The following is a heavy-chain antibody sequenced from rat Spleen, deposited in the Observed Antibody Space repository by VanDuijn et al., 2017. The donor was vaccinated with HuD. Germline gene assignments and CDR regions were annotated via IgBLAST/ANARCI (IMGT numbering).Heavy chain of an antibody. J-gene: IGHJ2*01. D-gene: IGHD1-12*02. CDR1: GFSLSSYG. CDR2: IWGNGNT. V-gene: IGHV2S61*01. CDR3: ARMVVITSPFFDN. Sequence: QVQLKESGPGLVKPSLTLSLTCTVSGFSLSSYGVIWVRQPPGKGLEWMGVIWGNGNTNYNSVLKSRLSISRDTSKSQIYLKMRTLQTEDTAMYFCARMVVITSPFFDNWGQGVMVTVSS.